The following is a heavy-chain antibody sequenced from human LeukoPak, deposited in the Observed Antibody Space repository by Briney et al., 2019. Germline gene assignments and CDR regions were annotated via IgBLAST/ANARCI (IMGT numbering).Heavy chain of an antibody. D-gene: IGHD3-10*01. CDR3: ARLGMVRGVILGDYYMDV. Sequence: SETLSLTCTVSGGSISSYYWSWIRQPPGKGLEWIGYIYYSGSTNYNPSLKGRVTISVDTSKNQFSLKLSSVTAADTAVYYCARLGMVRGVILGDYYMDVWGKGTTVTVSS. V-gene: IGHV4-59*01. J-gene: IGHJ6*03. CDR2: IYYSGST. CDR1: GGSISSYY.